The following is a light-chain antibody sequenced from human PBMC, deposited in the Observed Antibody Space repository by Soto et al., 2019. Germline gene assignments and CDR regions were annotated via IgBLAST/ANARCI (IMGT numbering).Light chain of an antibody. CDR3: QQYGSIPWP. CDR1: QSISSY. J-gene: IGKJ1*01. V-gene: IGKV3-20*01. CDR2: DAS. Sequence: EIVMTQSPTILSVSPREIATLSCSASQSISSYLAWYQQKPGQAPRLLIYDASNRATGIPDRFSGSGSGTDFTLTISRLEPEDFAVYYCQQYGSIPWPFGQGTKWIS.